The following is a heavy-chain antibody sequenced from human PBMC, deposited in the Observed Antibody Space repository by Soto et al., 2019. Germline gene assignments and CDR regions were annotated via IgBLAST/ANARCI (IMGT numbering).Heavy chain of an antibody. V-gene: IGHV1-2*02. CDR2: INPNSGGT. CDR1: GYTFTGYY. Sequence: ASVKVSCKASGYTFTGYYMHWVRQAPGQGLEWMGWINPNSGGTNYAQKFQGRVTMTRDTSISTAYMELSRLRSDDTAVYYWARGIAVAGPYFDYWGQGTLVTVSS. D-gene: IGHD6-19*01. CDR3: ARGIAVAGPYFDY. J-gene: IGHJ4*02.